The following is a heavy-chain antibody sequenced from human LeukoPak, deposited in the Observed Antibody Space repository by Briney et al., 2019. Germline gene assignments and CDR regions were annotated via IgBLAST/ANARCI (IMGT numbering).Heavy chain of an antibody. CDR2: ISGSGIHT. V-gene: IGHV3-23*01. Sequence: GGSLRLSCAASGFIFSTYAMAWVRQVPGKGPEWVSGISGSGIHTYYPDSMKGRFIISRDNSKNSLYLQLNSLRVEDTALYYCAKALSSDGYNYEKALDVWGRGTTVTVSS. J-gene: IGHJ6*02. CDR3: AKALSSDGYNYEKALDV. CDR1: GFIFSTYA. D-gene: IGHD5-24*01.